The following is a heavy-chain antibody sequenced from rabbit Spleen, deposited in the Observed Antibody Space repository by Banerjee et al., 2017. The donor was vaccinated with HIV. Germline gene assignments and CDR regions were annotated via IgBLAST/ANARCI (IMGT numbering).Heavy chain of an antibody. Sequence: QSLEESGGDLVKPGASLTLTCTASGFSFSSSYYMCWVRQAPGKGLEWISCIAGSSSDFTYSATWAKGRFTCSKTSSTTVTLQMTSLTVADTATYFCARDTGSSFSSYGMDLWGQGTLVTVS. CDR2: IAGSSSDFT. J-gene: IGHJ6*01. V-gene: IGHV1S40*01. CDR1: GFSFSSSYY. CDR3: ARDTGSSFSSYGMDL. D-gene: IGHD8-1*01.